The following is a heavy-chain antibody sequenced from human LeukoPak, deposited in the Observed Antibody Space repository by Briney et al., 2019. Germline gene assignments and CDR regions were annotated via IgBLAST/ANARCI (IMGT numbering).Heavy chain of an antibody. CDR1: GYTFTDYY. CDR3: ARSTPYNDFWNGYWTPCDF. V-gene: IGHV1-2*02. D-gene: IGHD3-3*01. CDR2: INPNSGGT. J-gene: IGHJ4*02. Sequence: ASVKVSCKTSGYTFTDYYMHWVRQAPGQGLEWMGWINPNSGGTKYAQKFQGRVTMTRDTSISTAYMELTRLRSDDTAVYYCARSTPYNDFWNGYWTPCDFWGQGTLVTVSS.